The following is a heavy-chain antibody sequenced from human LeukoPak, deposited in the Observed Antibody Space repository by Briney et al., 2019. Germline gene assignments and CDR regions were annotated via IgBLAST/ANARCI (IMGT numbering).Heavy chain of an antibody. D-gene: IGHD5-12*01. V-gene: IGHV3-66*01. J-gene: IGHJ3*02. CDR2: IYSGGST. CDR1: GFTVSSNY. Sequence: GGSLRVSCSASGFTVSSNYMSRGRQAPGKGLEWVSVIYSGGSTYYADSVKGRFTISRDNSKNTLYLQMNSLRAEDTAVYYCARGWSGYDTVAQDAFDIWGQGTMVTVSS. CDR3: ARGWSGYDTVAQDAFDI.